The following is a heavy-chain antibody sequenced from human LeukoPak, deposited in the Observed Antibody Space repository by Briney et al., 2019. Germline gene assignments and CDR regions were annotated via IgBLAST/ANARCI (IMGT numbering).Heavy chain of an antibody. V-gene: IGHV4-59*01. CDR1: GGSISSYY. J-gene: IGHJ6*03. D-gene: IGHD3-3*01. CDR2: IYYSGST. Sequence: SETLSLTCTVSGGSISSYYWSWIRQPPGKGLEWIGYIYYSGSTNYNPSLKSRVTISVDTSKNQFSLKLSSVTAADTAVYYCARVGDFWSGYHYYYYMDVWGKGTTVTVSS. CDR3: ARVGDFWSGYHYYYYMDV.